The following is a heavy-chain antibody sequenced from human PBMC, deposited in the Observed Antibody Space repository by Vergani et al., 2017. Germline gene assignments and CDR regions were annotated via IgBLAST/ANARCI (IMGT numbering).Heavy chain of an antibody. CDR3: ARVWHYDSSGYYYAFDY. CDR2: IIPIFGTA. D-gene: IGHD3-22*01. V-gene: IGHV1-69*01. J-gene: IGHJ4*02. CDR1: GGTFSSYA. Sequence: QVQLVQSGAEVKKPGSSVKVSCKASGGTFSSYAISWVRQAPGQGLEWMGGIIPIFGTANYAKKFQGRVTITADESTSTAYMELSSLRSEDTAVYYCARVWHYDSSGYYYAFDYWGQGTLVTVSS.